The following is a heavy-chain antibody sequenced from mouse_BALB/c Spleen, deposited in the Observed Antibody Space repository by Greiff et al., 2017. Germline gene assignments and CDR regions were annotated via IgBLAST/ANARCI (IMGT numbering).Heavy chain of an antibody. Sequence: EVQLVESGTVLARPGASVKMSCKASGYTFTSYWMHWVKQRPGQGLEWIGAIYPGNSDTSYNQKFKGKAKLTAVTSTSTAYMELSSLTNEDSAVYYCTGIYYDYDEYFDVWGAGTTVTGSS. CDR2: IYPGNSDT. D-gene: IGHD2-4*01. J-gene: IGHJ1*01. CDR1: GYTFTSYW. CDR3: TGIYYDYDEYFDV. V-gene: IGHV1-5*01.